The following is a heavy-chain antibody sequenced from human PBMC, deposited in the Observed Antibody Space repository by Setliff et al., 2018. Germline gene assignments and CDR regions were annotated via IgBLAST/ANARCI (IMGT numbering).Heavy chain of an antibody. J-gene: IGHJ4*02. CDR2: ISSSGSTI. Sequence: GGSLRLSCAASGITFSSYWMHWVRQAPGKGLEWVSYISSSGSTIYYADSVRGRFTISRDNAKNSLYLQMNSLRAEDTAVYYCACPDILTGLYDYWGQGTLVTVSS. CDR3: ACPDILTGLYDY. CDR1: GITFSSYW. D-gene: IGHD3-9*01. V-gene: IGHV3-48*04.